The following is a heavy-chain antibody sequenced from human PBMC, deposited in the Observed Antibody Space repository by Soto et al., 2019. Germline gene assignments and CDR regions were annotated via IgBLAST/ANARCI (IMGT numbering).Heavy chain of an antibody. CDR1: GFTFSIFG. V-gene: IGHV3-33*01. CDR3: ARDKGSSTVVSGISQEGYFES. Sequence: QVQLVESGGGVVQPGRSLRLSCAASGFTFSIFGMHWVRQAPGKGLEWAANIWYDGSNAYYADSVRGRFAISRDNSKNTVYLQMTGLRAEDTAGYYCARDKGSSTVVSGISQEGYFESWRQRTLVTVSS. CDR2: IWYDGSNA. J-gene: IGHJ4*02. D-gene: IGHD6-19*01.